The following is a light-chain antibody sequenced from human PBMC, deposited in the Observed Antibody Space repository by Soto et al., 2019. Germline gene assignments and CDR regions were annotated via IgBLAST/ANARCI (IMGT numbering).Light chain of an antibody. V-gene: IGKV3D-15*01. J-gene: IGKJ5*01. CDR2: GIS. Sequence: EIVMTQSPATLSVSPGERATLSCRASQSVNSNYLAWYQQKPGQAPRLLIYGISKRATDIPDRFSGSGFGKEFTLTISSRQPEDFATYYCQQHGQWPITFGQGTRLEIK. CDR3: QQHGQWPIT. CDR1: QSVNSN.